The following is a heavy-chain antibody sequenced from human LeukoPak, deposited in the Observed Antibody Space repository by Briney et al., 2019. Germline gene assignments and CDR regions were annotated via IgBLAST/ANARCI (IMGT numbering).Heavy chain of an antibody. J-gene: IGHJ3*02. D-gene: IGHD3-22*01. V-gene: IGHV4-39*01. CDR2: IYYSGST. CDR3: ARHDSSGYCDAFDI. Sequence: SETLSLTCTVSGGSISSSSYYWGWIRQPPGKGLEWIGSIYYSGSTYYNPSLKSRVTISVDTSKNQFSLKLSSVTAADTAVYYCARHDSSGYCDAFDIWGQGTMVTVSS. CDR1: GGSISSSSYY.